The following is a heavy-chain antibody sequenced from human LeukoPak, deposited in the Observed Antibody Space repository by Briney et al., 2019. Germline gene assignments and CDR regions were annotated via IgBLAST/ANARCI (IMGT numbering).Heavy chain of an antibody. V-gene: IGHV3-15*01. CDR2: IKSKFDGETR. D-gene: IGHD3-22*01. Sequence: GGSLRLSCAGSGFTFNQAWMSWVRQAPGKGLEWVGRIKSKFDGETRDYAAAVKGRFTFSRDDSKNTLYLEMNRLETEDTVVYDCVIDDYYDKSGTRDADFFDYWGQGALVAVSS. CDR1: GFTFNQAW. J-gene: IGHJ4*02. CDR3: VIDDYYDKSGTRDADFFDY.